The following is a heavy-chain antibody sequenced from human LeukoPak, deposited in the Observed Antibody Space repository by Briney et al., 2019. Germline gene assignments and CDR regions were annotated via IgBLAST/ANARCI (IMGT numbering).Heavy chain of an antibody. CDR1: GGSISSSDYC. D-gene: IGHD3-10*01. V-gene: IGHV4-39*01. J-gene: IGHJ3*02. CDR2: IYYSGKT. CDR3: ARQRGWGNWAFDI. Sequence: SETLSLTCTVSGGSISSSDYCWGWIRQPPGKGLEWIATIYYSGKTYYNPSLKSRVTISVDTSNNQFSLRLRSVTAADTTVYYCARQRGWGNWAFDIWGQGTVVTVSS.